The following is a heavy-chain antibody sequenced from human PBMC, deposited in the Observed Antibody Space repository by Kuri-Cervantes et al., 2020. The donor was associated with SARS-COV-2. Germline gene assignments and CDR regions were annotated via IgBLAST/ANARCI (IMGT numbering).Heavy chain of an antibody. Sequence: GESLKISCAASGFTVSSNYMSWVRQAPGKGLEWVSVIYSGGSTYYADSVKGRFTISRDNSKNILYLQMNSLRAEDTAVYYCASIVTGDSSGYYWGQGTLVTVSS. CDR1: GFTVSSNY. CDR2: IYSGGST. D-gene: IGHD3-22*01. V-gene: IGHV3-53*01. CDR3: ASIVTGDSSGYY. J-gene: IGHJ4*02.